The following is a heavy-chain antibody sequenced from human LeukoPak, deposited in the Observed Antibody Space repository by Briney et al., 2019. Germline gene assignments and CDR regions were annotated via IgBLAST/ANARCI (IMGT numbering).Heavy chain of an antibody. CDR2: IYTSGST. V-gene: IGHV4-4*07. D-gene: IGHD2-2*01. Sequence: SETLSLTCTVSGGSISSYYWSWIRQPAGKGLEWIGRIYTSGSTNYNPPLKSRVTMSVDTSKNQFSLKLSSVTAADTAVYYCARVLGYCSSTSCYDYYGMDVWGQGTTVTVSS. CDR1: GGSISSYY. CDR3: ARVLGYCSSTSCYDYYGMDV. J-gene: IGHJ6*02.